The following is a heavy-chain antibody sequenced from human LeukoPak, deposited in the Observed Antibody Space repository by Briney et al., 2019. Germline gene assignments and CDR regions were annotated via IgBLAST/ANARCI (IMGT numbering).Heavy chain of an antibody. CDR3: ARGLYYGSGSPIDY. D-gene: IGHD3-10*01. CDR2: IWFDGSYT. Sequence: GGSLRLSCAASGFTFNNYGVHWVRQAPGKGREWVAVIWFDGSYTYYADSVKGRFTISRDNSKNTLYLQMNSLRAEDTAVYYCARGLYYGSGSPIDYWGQGTLVTVSS. J-gene: IGHJ4*02. V-gene: IGHV3-33*01. CDR1: GFTFNNYG.